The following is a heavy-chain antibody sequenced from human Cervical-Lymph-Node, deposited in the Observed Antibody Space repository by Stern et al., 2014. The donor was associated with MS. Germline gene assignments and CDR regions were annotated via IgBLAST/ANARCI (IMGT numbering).Heavy chain of an antibody. CDR2: TFPGHRAT. V-gene: IGHV5-51*01. CDR1: GYTFTDYW. J-gene: IGHJ4*02. CDR3: ARPHSAGWSYYFDF. Sequence: EVQLVQSGAEVRKPGQSLTVSCNISGYTFTDYWIAWVRQMPGKGLEWMGATFPGHRATRYSPSFQGHLTISVDTSINTACLQWSDLRAPDTAMYSCARPHSAGWSYYFDFWGQGTLVAVSS. D-gene: IGHD6-19*01.